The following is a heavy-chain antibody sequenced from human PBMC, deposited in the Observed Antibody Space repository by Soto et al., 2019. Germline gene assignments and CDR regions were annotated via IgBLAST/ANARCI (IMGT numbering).Heavy chain of an antibody. CDR2: IYYSGST. D-gene: IGHD3-10*01. J-gene: IGHJ4*02. Sequence: QVQLQESGPGLVKPSQTLSLTCTVSGGSISSGGYYWSWIRQHPEKGLEWIGYIYYSGSTYYNPSLKSRVTISVDTSKNQVSLKLSSVTAADTAVYYCTYGSGSYDMGYFDYWGQGTLVTVSS. V-gene: IGHV4-31*03. CDR1: GGSISSGGYY. CDR3: TYGSGSYDMGYFDY.